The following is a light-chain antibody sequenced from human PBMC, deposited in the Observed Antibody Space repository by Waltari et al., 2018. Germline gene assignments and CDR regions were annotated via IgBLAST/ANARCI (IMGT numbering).Light chain of an antibody. J-gene: IGKJ4*01. Sequence: DIQMTQSPSSLSASVGDRVTITCRASQSISNYLSWYQQKPGKAPKFLIYAASSLQSGVPSRFSGSGSVTDFTLTISSLQPEDFATYYCQQSYSALALTFGGGTKVEVK. CDR3: QQSYSALALT. V-gene: IGKV1-39*01. CDR1: QSISNY. CDR2: AAS.